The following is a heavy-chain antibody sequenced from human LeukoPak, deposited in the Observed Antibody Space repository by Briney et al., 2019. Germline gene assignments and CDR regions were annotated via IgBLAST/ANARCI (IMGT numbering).Heavy chain of an antibody. CDR1: GFTFSDYY. CDR3: ARPIAAAGYTLDY. J-gene: IGHJ4*02. D-gene: IGHD6-13*01. Sequence: GGSLRLSCAASGFTFSDYYMSWIRQAPGKGLEWVSYISSSSSYTNYADSVEGRFTISRDNAKNSLYLQMNSLRAEDTAVYYCARPIAAAGYTLDYWGQGTLVTVSS. V-gene: IGHV3-11*06. CDR2: ISSSSSYT.